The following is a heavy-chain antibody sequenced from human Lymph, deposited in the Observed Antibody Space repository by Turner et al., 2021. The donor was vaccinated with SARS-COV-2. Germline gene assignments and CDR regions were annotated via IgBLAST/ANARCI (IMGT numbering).Heavy chain of an antibody. J-gene: IGHJ4*02. CDR2: ISYDESDK. CDR1: GFTFSSYA. CDR3: ARDRDSSGWVDY. D-gene: IGHD3-22*01. V-gene: IGHV3-30*04. Sequence: QVQLVESGGGVVQPGRSLRHSCAASGFTFSSYAMHWVRQAPGKGLEWVAFISYDESDKYYADSVKGRFTFSRDNSKNTLYLRMNSLRAEDTAVYNCARDRDSSGWVDYWGQGTLVTVSS.